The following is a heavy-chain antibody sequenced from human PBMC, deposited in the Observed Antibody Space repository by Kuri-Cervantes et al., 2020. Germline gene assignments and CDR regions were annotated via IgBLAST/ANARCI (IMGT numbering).Heavy chain of an antibody. CDR1: GYTFTSYG. Sequence: SVKVSCKTSGYTFTSYGISWVRQAPGQGLEWMGGIIPIFGTANYAQKFQGRVTITADESTSTAYMELSSLRSEDTAVYYCARDQGFRGSSGYLYYFDYWGQGTPVTVSS. CDR2: IIPIFGTA. CDR3: ARDQGFRGSSGYLYYFDY. V-gene: IGHV1-69*13. D-gene: IGHD3-22*01. J-gene: IGHJ4*02.